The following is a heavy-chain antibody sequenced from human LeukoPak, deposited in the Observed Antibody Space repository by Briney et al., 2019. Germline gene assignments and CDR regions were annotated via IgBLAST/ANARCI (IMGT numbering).Heavy chain of an antibody. CDR3: ARLRREYDLLSGFSY. Sequence: GESLKISCEASGYSFSTHWIAWVRQMPRKGLEWMGLIYPADSDTRYSPSFQGQVTISADKSLSTAFLQWSSLPASDTAIYYCARLRREYDLLSGFSYWGQGTLVSVSS. V-gene: IGHV5-51*01. D-gene: IGHD3-3*01. CDR1: GYSFSTHW. J-gene: IGHJ4*02. CDR2: IYPADSDT.